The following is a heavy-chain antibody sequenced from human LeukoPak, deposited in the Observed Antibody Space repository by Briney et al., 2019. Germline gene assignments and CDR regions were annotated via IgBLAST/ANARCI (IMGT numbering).Heavy chain of an antibody. CDR1: GFTFSTYA. V-gene: IGHV3-30-3*01. D-gene: IGHD6-13*01. J-gene: IGHJ2*01. CDR2: ISADGNNK. CDR3: ARESRYTSNWPYWHFDL. Sequence: GGSLRLSCAASGFTFSTYAMHWVRQAPGKGLEWVTIISADGNNKYYTDSVKGRFTISRDNSKNTLYLQMDSLRVDDTAVFYCARESRYTSNWPYWHFDLWGRGTLVTVSS.